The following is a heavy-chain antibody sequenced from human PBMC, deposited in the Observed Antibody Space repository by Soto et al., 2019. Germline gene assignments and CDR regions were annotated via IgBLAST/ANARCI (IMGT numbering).Heavy chain of an antibody. CDR3: AREVSTSLNWFDP. CDR2: IYYSGST. CDR1: GGSISSYY. D-gene: IGHD2-2*01. Sequence: NPSETLSLTCTVSGGSISSYYWSWIRQPPGKGLEWIGYIYYSGSTNYNPSLKSRVTISVDTSKNQFSLKLSSVTAADTAVYYCAREVSTSLNWFDPWGQGTLVTVSS. V-gene: IGHV4-59*01. J-gene: IGHJ5*02.